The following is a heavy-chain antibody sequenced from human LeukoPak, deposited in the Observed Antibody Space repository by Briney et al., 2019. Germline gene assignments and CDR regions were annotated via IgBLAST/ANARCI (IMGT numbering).Heavy chain of an antibody. CDR1: GFTLSSFA. CDR2: ISGSGGST. CDR3: AKDRMVRGVTDNDY. V-gene: IGHV3-23*01. Sequence: PGGSLSLSCAASGFTLSSFAMSWVRQAPGKGLEWVSTISGSGGSTYYADSVKGRFTISRDNSQNALYLQMNSLRAEDTAIYYCAKDRMVRGVTDNDYWGQGTLVTVSS. J-gene: IGHJ4*02. D-gene: IGHD3-10*01.